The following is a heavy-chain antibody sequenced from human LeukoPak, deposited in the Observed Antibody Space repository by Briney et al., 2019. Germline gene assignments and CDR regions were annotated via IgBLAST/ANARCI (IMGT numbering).Heavy chain of an antibody. D-gene: IGHD3-22*01. CDR1: GGTFSSYA. J-gene: IGHJ5*02. V-gene: IGHV1-69*05. Sequence: ASVKVSCKASGGTFSSYAISWVRQAPGQGLEWMGRIIPIFGTANYAQKFQGRVAITTDESTSTAYMELSNLRSEDTAVYYCARGGYYDSSGLNWFDPWGQGTLVTVSS. CDR3: ARGGYYDSSGLNWFDP. CDR2: IIPIFGTA.